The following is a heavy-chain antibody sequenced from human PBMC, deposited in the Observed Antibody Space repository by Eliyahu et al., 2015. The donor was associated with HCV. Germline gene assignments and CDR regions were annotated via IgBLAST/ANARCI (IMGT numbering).Heavy chain of an antibody. J-gene: IGHJ5*02. CDR2: INHSGST. CDR3: AKGRDFSSGRFDP. CDR1: GGSFSGYF. V-gene: IGHV4-34*01. Sequence: QVQLQQWGAGLLKSSETLSLTCAVSGGSFSGYFWNWXRQPPGKGLEWIGEINHSGSTNYNSSLKSRVTISVDTSKNQFSLKLSSVTAADTAVYYCAKGRDFSSGRFDPWGQGTQVTVSS. D-gene: IGHD6-19*01.